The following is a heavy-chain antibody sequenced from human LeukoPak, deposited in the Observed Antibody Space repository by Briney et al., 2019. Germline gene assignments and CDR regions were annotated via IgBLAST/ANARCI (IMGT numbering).Heavy chain of an antibody. V-gene: IGHV3-21*01. CDR3: ARGLRITGTTRLFDY. CDR2: ISSSSSYI. J-gene: IGHJ4*02. D-gene: IGHD1-7*01. CDR1: GFTFSSYS. Sequence: GGSLRLSCAASGFTFSSYSMNWVRQAPGKGLEWVSSISSSSSYIYYADSVKGRFTISRDNAKNSLYLQMNSLRAEDTAVYYCARGLRITGTTRLFDYWGQGTLVTVSS.